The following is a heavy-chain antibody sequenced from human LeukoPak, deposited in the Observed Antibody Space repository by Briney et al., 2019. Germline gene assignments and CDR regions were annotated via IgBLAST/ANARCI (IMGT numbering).Heavy chain of an antibody. V-gene: IGHV4-34*01. J-gene: IGHJ5*02. CDR3: ARGLRFHIGSGNWFDL. Sequence: PLETLSLTCAVSGGTFRGFFWSWIRQPPGKGPAWIGEIDHSGSTSYDPSLESRVTLSVDTSKNQVSLTLNSVTAADTAVYYCARGLRFHIGSGNWFDLWGQGTLVTVSS. CDR2: IDHSGST. D-gene: IGHD3-10*01. CDR1: GGTFRGFF.